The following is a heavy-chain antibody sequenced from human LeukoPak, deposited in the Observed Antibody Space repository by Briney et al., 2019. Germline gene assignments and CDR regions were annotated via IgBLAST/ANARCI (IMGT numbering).Heavy chain of an antibody. CDR3: AKFGGFGELSPYYFDY. CDR1: GFTFSDYY. CDR2: ISSSGSTI. J-gene: IGHJ4*02. Sequence: GGSLRLSCAASGFTFSDYYMSWIRQAPGKGLEWVSYISSSGSTIYYADSVKGRFTISRDNSKNTLYLQMNSLRAEDTAVYYCAKFGGFGELSPYYFDYWGQGTLVTVSS. D-gene: IGHD3-10*01. V-gene: IGHV3-11*01.